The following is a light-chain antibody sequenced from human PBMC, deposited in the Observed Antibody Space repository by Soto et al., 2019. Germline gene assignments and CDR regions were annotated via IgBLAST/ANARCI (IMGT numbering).Light chain of an antibody. J-gene: IGKJ1*01. CDR1: QGIGDT. V-gene: IGKV3-20*01. Sequence: EIVMTQSPATLSVSPGEGATLSCRASQGIGDTLAWYQQKPGQAPRLLIYDASSRATGIPDRFSGGGSGTDFTLTISRLEPEDFAVYYCQQYGSSPPWTFGQGTKVDIK. CDR2: DAS. CDR3: QQYGSSPPWT.